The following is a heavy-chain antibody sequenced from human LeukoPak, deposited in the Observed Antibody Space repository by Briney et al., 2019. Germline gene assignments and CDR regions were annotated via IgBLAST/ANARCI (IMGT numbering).Heavy chain of an antibody. Sequence: GGSLRLSCAASGLSYSSFAMSWVRQGPARGLEWVSSSRGNGETFYADSVKGRFTLSSDSSRSTVYFQLNNLRVEDTAIYYCAKASWVSSTDAVRWGQGTLVTVSS. J-gene: IGHJ4*02. CDR3: AKASWVSSTDAVR. D-gene: IGHD3-16*01. V-gene: IGHV3-23*01. CDR2: SRGNGET. CDR1: GLSYSSFA.